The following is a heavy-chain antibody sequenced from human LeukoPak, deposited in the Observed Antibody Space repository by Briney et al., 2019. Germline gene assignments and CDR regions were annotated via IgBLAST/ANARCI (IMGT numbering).Heavy chain of an antibody. Sequence: GGSLRLSCAASGFTFSSYSMNWVRQAPGKGLEWVAVISYDGSNKYYADSVKGRFTISRDNSKNTLYLQMNSLRAEDTAVYYCARDRPRFIAAAGHFDYWGQGTLVTVSS. CDR3: ARDRPRFIAAAGHFDY. CDR2: ISYDGSNK. D-gene: IGHD6-13*01. J-gene: IGHJ4*02. V-gene: IGHV3-30*03. CDR1: GFTFSSYS.